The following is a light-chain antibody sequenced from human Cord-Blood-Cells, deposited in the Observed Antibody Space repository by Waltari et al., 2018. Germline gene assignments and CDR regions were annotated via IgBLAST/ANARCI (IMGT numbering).Light chain of an antibody. CDR3: AAWDDSLSGRV. V-gene: IGLV1-47*01. J-gene: IGLJ3*02. Sequence: QSVLTQPPSASGTPGQRVTIPCSGSSSNLGSNYVYWYQQLPGTAPKLLIYRNNQRPSGVPDRFSGSKSGTSASLAISGRRSEDEADYYCAAWDDSLSGRVFGGGTKLTVL. CDR1: SSNLGSNY. CDR2: RNN.